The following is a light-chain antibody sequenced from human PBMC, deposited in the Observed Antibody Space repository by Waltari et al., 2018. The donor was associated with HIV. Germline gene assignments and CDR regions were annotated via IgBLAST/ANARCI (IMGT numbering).Light chain of an antibody. Sequence: DTQMTQSPSSLSASICYTVTITCRASQNINNYLNWYQQRPGKSPHLLIYGASSLQPGVPSRFSARTSGANFTLTITRLQPEEFASYYCQQSFSAAITLGQGTRL. CDR1: QNINNY. J-gene: IGKJ5*01. CDR3: QQSFSAAIT. CDR2: GAS. V-gene: IGKV1-39*01.